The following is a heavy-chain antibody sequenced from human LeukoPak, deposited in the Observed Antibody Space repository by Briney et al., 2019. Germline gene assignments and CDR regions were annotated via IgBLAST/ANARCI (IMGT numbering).Heavy chain of an antibody. J-gene: IGHJ4*02. D-gene: IGHD6-19*01. Sequence: PSETLSLTCTVSGDSISSGGYYWSWIRQPPGKGLEWIGSIYYSGSTYYNPSLKSRVTISVDTSKNQFSLKLSSVTAADTAVYYCARRSSGWVDYWGQGTLVTVSS. V-gene: IGHV4-39*01. CDR3: ARRSSGWVDY. CDR1: GDSISSGGYY. CDR2: IYYSGST.